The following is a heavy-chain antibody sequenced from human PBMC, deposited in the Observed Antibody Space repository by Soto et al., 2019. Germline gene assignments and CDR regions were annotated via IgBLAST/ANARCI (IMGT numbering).Heavy chain of an antibody. D-gene: IGHD6-13*01. CDR1: GGSFSGYY. V-gene: IGHV4-34*01. Sequence: SETLSLTCAVYGGSFSGYYWSWIRQPPGKGLEWIGEINHSGSTNYNPSLKSRVTISVDTSKNQFSLKLSSETAADTAVYYCARGRGVGDSSSWYSLDYWGQGTLVTVSS. CDR3: ARGRGVGDSSSWYSLDY. J-gene: IGHJ4*02. CDR2: INHSGST.